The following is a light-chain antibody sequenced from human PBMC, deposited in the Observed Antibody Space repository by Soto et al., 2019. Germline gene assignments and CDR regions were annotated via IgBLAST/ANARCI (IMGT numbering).Light chain of an antibody. V-gene: IGKV3D-20*02. Sequence: EVVLTRSPGTLSLSPGERATLSCRASQGVSSDYLAWYQQKPGQAPRLLIYGASSRATGIPDRFSGSGSGTDFTLTITSLEPEDFAVYYCQQRSNWRGVTFGPGTKVDIK. J-gene: IGKJ3*01. CDR3: QQRSNWRGVT. CDR2: GAS. CDR1: QGVSSDY.